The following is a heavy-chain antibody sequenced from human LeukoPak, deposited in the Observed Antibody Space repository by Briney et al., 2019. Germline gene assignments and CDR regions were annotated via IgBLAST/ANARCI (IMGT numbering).Heavy chain of an antibody. CDR2: ISGSGGSA. D-gene: IGHD3-10*01. V-gene: IGHV3-23*01. J-gene: IGHJ4*02. CDR3: AKDRAYYYGSGTDY. CDR1: GFTFSTYG. Sequence: GGSLRLSCAASGFTFSTYGMSWVRQAPGKGLEWVSTISGSGGSAYYADSVKGRFTISRDNSKNTLYLQMNSLRAEDTAVYYCAKDRAYYYGSGTDYWGQGTLVTVSS.